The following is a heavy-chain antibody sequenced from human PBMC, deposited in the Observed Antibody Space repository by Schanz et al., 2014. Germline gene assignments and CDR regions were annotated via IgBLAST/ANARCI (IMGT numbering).Heavy chain of an antibody. CDR2: VSRSTPDI. V-gene: IGHV3-48*01. Sequence: EVQLVESGGGLVQPGGSLRLSCAASGFTFSAYAMTWVRQIPGKGLEWVSYVSRSTPDIYYADSVKGRFTMSRDNAKNSVFLQMNSLRAEDTAVYYCVRDSFFAFDYWGQGTLVTVSS. D-gene: IGHD3-3*01. CDR1: GFTFSAYA. J-gene: IGHJ4*02. CDR3: VRDSFFAFDY.